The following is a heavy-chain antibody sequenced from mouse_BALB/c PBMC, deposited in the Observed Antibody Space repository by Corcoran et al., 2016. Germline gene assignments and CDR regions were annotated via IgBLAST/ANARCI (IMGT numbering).Heavy chain of an antibody. CDR2: IYWDDDK. Sequence: QVTLKESGPGILQPSQTLSLTCSFSGFSLSTSGMGVSWIRQPSGKGLEWLAHIYWDDDKRYNPSLKSRLTISKDTSSNQVFLKITSVDTADTATYYCARRGYDYEFAYWCQGTLVTVSS. CDR1: GFSLSTSGMG. J-gene: IGHJ3*01. D-gene: IGHD2-4*01. V-gene: IGHV8-12*01. CDR3: ARRGYDYEFAY.